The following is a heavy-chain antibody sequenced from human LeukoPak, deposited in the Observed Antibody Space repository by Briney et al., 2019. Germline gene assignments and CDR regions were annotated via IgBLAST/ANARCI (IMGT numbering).Heavy chain of an antibody. CDR1: GSSISSYY. D-gene: IGHD5-12*01. CDR3: ARDAFGGYAPYFDY. V-gene: IGHV4-59*01. CDR2: IYYSGST. Sequence: SSETLSLTCTVSGSSISSYYWSWIRQPPGKGLEWIGYIYYSGSTNYNPSLKSRVTISVDTSKNQFSLKLSSVTAADTAVYYCARDAFGGYAPYFDYWGQGTLVTVSS. J-gene: IGHJ4*02.